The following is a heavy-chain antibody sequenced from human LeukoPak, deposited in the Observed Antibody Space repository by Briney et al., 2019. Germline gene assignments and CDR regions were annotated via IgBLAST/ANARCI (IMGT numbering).Heavy chain of an antibody. V-gene: IGHV3-48*01. D-gene: IGHD4-11*01. CDR1: GFTFRNHG. J-gene: IGHJ4*02. Sequence: GGSLRLSCVASGFTFRNHGMIWVRQAPGKGLEWLSYISPRSETKNYADSVKDRFTISRDDAENSVYLHMNSLRSEDTAVYYCARVEGPTVNTMYYDLWGQGTLVTVSS. CDR2: ISPRSETK. CDR3: ARVEGPTVNTMYYDL.